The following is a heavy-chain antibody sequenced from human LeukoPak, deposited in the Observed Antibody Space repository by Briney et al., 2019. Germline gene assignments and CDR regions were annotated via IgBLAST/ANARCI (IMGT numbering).Heavy chain of an antibody. CDR2: IYDSGST. V-gene: IGHV4-59*12. Sequence: PSETLSLTCTVSGGSISIYYWSWIRQPPGKGLEWIGYIYDSGSTNYNPSLKSRVTMSVDTSKNQFSLKLSSVTAADTAVYYCARDLRGGYYFDYWGQGTLGTVSS. CDR1: GGSISIYY. J-gene: IGHJ4*02. D-gene: IGHD3-22*01. CDR3: ARDLRGGYYFDY.